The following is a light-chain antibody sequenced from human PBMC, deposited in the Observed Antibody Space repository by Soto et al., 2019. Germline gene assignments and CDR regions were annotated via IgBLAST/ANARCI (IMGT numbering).Light chain of an antibody. J-gene: IGLJ1*01. CDR3: CSYAGSSTYV. CDR1: SRDVGIYNL. V-gene: IGLV2-23*01. CDR2: EDT. Sequence: QSALTQPASVSGSPGQSITISCTGTSRDVGIYNLVSWYQLHPGKVPKLIIYEDTKRPSGISSRFPGSESGITAFLTISGLQAEDEADYYCCSYAGSSTYVFGTGTKVTVL.